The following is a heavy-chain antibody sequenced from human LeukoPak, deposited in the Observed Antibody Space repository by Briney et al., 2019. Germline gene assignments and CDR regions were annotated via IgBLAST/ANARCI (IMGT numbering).Heavy chain of an antibody. CDR1: GFTFSSYA. CDR2: ISYDGSNK. J-gene: IGHJ3*02. V-gene: IGHV3-30-3*01. Sequence: GGSLRLSCAASGFTFSSYAMHWVRQAPGKGLEWVAVISYDGSNKYYADSVKGRFTISRDNSKNTLYLQMSSLRAEDTAVYYCARDFRITMIVVVITRAFDIWGQGTMVTVSS. CDR3: ARDFRITMIVVVITRAFDI. D-gene: IGHD3-22*01.